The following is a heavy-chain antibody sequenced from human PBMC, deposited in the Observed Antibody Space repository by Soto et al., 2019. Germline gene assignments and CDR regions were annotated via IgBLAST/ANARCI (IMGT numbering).Heavy chain of an antibody. D-gene: IGHD6-13*01. CDR1: GGSISSNY. CDR2: VYNSGST. V-gene: IGHV4-59*01. Sequence: PSETLSLTCTVSGGSISSNYWTWIRQPPGKGLEWIGYVYNSGSTNYDPSLKSRVTISEDTSKSQFSLKVNSMTAADTAVYYCARYRREAVAGYTLDNWGQGILVTVSS. CDR3: ARYRREAVAGYTLDN. J-gene: IGHJ4*02.